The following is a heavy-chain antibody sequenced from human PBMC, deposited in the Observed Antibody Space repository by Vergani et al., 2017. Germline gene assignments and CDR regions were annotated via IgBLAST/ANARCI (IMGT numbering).Heavy chain of an antibody. CDR3: TRCYQQLVPPLYYYYMDV. Sequence: EVQPVESGGGLVKPGGSLRLSCTTSGFTFSSAWMSWVRQAPGKGLEWVARIRPKTDGETTDYAAPVKGRFTISRDDSKNTLYLQMNSLKTEDTAVYYCTRCYQQLVPPLYYYYMDVWGKGTTVTVSS. V-gene: IGHV3-15*01. J-gene: IGHJ6*03. D-gene: IGHD6-13*01. CDR2: IRPKTDGETT. CDR1: GFTFSSAW.